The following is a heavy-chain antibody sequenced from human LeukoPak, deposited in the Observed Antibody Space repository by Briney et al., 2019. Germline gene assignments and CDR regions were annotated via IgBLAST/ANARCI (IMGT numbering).Heavy chain of an antibody. V-gene: IGHV3-9*01. CDR2: ISWNSGSI. J-gene: IGHJ4*02. CDR3: AKGRYQYYFNY. D-gene: IGHD2-2*01. Sequence: PGGSLRLSCAASGFTFDDYAMHWVRQAPGKGLEWVSGISWNSGSIGYADSVKGRFTISRDNAKNSLYLQMNSLRAEDTALYYCAKGRYQYYFNYWGQGTLVTVSS. CDR1: GFTFDDYA.